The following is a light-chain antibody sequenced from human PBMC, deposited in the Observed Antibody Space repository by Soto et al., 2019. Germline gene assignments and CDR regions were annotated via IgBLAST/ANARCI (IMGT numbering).Light chain of an antibody. CDR2: HVT. J-gene: IGLJ1*01. CDR3: CSLTTSHTYV. CDR1: SSDIGHYDY. Sequence: HSVMTKPASVSGSPGQSITISCTGTSSDIGHYDYVSWYQQHPGKAPKLMIYHVTYRPSGVSNRYSGSKSGNSASLTISGLQADDEADYYCCSLTTSHTYVFGSGTKVTVL. V-gene: IGLV2-14*03.